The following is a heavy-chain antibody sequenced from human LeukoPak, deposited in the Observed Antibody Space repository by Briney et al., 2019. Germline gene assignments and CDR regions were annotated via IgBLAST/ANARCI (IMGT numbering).Heavy chain of an antibody. J-gene: IGHJ4*02. CDR3: ARHEAAAGSFDY. CDR1: GGSISSYY. V-gene: IGHV4-59*08. D-gene: IGHD6-13*01. CDR2: IYYSGST. Sequence: SETLSLTCTVSGGSISSYYWSWIRQPPGKGRWWIGYIYYSGSTNYNPSLKSRVTISVDTSKNQFSLKLSSVTAADTAVYYCARHEAAAGSFDYWGQGTLVTVSS.